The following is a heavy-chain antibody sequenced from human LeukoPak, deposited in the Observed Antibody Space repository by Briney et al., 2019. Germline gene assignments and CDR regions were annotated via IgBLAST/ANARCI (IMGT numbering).Heavy chain of an antibody. D-gene: IGHD4-23*01. Sequence: PGGSLRLSCAASGFTVSSNYMSWVRQAPGKGLDWVSVIYSGGSTYYADSVKGRFTISRANSKNTLYLQMNSLRAEDTAVYYCAKDQYGGNPQYYFDYWGQGTLVTVSS. CDR1: GFTVSSNY. J-gene: IGHJ4*02. CDR2: IYSGGST. V-gene: IGHV3-53*01. CDR3: AKDQYGGNPQYYFDY.